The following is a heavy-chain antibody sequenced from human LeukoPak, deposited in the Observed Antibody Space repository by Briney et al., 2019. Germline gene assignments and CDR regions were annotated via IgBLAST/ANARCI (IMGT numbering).Heavy chain of an antibody. D-gene: IGHD5-12*01. CDR2: IYSDDST. Sequence: PGGSLRLSCAASGFTVSSNYMSWVRQAPAKGLEMVSAIYSDDSTYYADSVKGRFTISRHNSKNTLYLQMNSLRAEDTAVYYCARGGYSGYDRDAFDIWGQGTMVTVSS. J-gene: IGHJ3*02. CDR1: GFTVSSNY. V-gene: IGHV3-53*04. CDR3: ARGGYSGYDRDAFDI.